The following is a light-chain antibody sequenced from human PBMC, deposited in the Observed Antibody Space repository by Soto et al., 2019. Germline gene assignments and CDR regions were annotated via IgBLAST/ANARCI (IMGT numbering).Light chain of an antibody. Sequence: EIVLTQSPATLSLTPGERATLSCRASQTVSSSLAWYQQKPGQALRLLIYEASNRATGIPARFSGSGSGADFTLTISRLGPEDFAVYYCQQYGDSPFTFGPGTKVDIK. J-gene: IGKJ3*01. V-gene: IGKV3-11*01. CDR1: QTVSSS. CDR2: EAS. CDR3: QQYGDSPFT.